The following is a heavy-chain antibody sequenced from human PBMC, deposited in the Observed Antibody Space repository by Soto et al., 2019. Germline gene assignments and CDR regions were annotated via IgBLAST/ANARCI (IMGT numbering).Heavy chain of an antibody. D-gene: IGHD6-19*01. CDR1: GFTFSAYA. V-gene: IGHV3-30-3*01. J-gene: IGHJ4*02. CDR3: ARAGRQWLAKYYFDF. Sequence: QLQLVESGGGVVQPGGSLRLSCAASGFTFSAYAMHWVRQAPGKGLEWVALMSYDGSTKEYADSVKGRFTISRDNSKNTLSLQMSNLRNEDTALYFCARAGRQWLAKYYFDFWGQGTLVTVSS. CDR2: MSYDGSTK.